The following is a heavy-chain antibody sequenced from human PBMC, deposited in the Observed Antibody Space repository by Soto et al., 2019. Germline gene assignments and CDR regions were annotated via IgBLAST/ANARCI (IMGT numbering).Heavy chain of an antibody. CDR2: IIPIFGTA. Sequence: VKVSCKASGGTFSSYAISCVRHSPGQGLEWMGGIIPIFGTANYAQKFQGRVTITADESTSTAYMELSSLRSEDTAVYYCARERGGYNLALDYWGQGTLVTVSS. D-gene: IGHD5-12*01. V-gene: IGHV1-69*13. CDR1: GGTFSSYA. J-gene: IGHJ4*02. CDR3: ARERGGYNLALDY.